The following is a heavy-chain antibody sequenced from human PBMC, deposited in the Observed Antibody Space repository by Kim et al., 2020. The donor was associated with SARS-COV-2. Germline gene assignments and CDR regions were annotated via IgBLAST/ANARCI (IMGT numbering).Heavy chain of an antibody. CDR2: ISWNSGSI. CDR1: GFTFDDYA. V-gene: IGHV3-9*01. J-gene: IGHJ1*01. D-gene: IGHD3-22*01. Sequence: GGSLRLSCAASGFTFDDYAMHWVRQAPGKGLEWVSGISWNSGSIGYADSVKGRFTISRDNAKNSLYLQMNSLRAEDTALYYCAKDSLHYYDSSGKYFQHWGQGTLVTVSS. CDR3: AKDSLHYYDSSGKYFQH.